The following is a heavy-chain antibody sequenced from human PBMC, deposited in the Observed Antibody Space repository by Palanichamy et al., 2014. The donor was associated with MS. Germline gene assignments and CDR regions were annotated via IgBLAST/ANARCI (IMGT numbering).Heavy chain of an antibody. D-gene: IGHD3-22*01. CDR2: ISGSGGAT. CDR1: GFKFTSDA. Sequence: EVQLLEVWGSFGTSRGGPVRLSCAASGFKFTSDAMSWVRQAPGRGLEWVSAISGSGGATYYADSVKGRFTISRDSSENTLHLQMNSLRAEDTAVYYCAKGYYDSRGYYYYYYTMDVWGQGTTVTVSS. CDR3: AKGYYDSRGYYYYYYTMDV. J-gene: IGHJ6*02. V-gene: IGHV3-23*01.